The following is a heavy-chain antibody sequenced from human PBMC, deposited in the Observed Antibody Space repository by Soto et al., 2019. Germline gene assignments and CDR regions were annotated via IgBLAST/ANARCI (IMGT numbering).Heavy chain of an antibody. D-gene: IGHD3-22*01. V-gene: IGHV4-34*01. CDR3: ARVLPPRYYYDSSGYSFDY. Sequence: PSETLSLTCAVSGGSFSGYYWSWIRQPPGKGLEWIGEINHSGSTNYNPSLKSRVTISVDTSKNQFSLKLSSVTAADTAVYYCARVLPPRYYYDSSGYSFDYWGQGTLVTVSS. CDR1: GGSFSGYY. CDR2: INHSGST. J-gene: IGHJ4*02.